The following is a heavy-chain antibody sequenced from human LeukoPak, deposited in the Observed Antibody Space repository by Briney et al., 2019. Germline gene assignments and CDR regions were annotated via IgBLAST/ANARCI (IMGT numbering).Heavy chain of an antibody. CDR2: IIPIFGTA. CDR3: ARGSGETGRYYYVY. D-gene: IGHD3-22*01. CDR1: GGSFSRYA. V-gene: IGHV1-69*13. J-gene: IGHJ4*02. Sequence: SVKVSCKASGGSFSRYAISWVRQAPGQGLEWMGGIIPIFGTANYAQKFQGRVTITADESTRTAYMELRTLRSEDTAIYYCARGSGETGRYYYVYWGRGTPVTVSS.